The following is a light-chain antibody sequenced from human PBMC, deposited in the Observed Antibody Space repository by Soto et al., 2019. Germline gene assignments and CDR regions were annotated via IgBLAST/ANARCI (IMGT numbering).Light chain of an antibody. CDR2: GDN. CDR1: SSNVGAEYD. V-gene: IGLV1-40*01. Sequence: VLTQPPSVSGAPGQRVAISCTWSSSNVGAEYDVHWYQQLPGTAPKRLIYGDNNRPSGVPDRFSGSKSGTSASLAITGLQPEDEADYYCQSYDSSLTTFVFGTGTKVTVL. CDR3: QSYDSSLTTFV. J-gene: IGLJ1*01.